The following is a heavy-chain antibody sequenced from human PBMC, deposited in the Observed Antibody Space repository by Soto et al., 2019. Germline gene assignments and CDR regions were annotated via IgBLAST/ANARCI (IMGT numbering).Heavy chain of an antibody. D-gene: IGHD3-3*01. J-gene: IGHJ4*02. V-gene: IGHV1-3*01. CDR3: ARGDLSLRFLEWLLDY. CDR1: GYTFTSYA. CDR2: INAGNGNT. Sequence: GASVKVSCKASGYTFTSYAMHWVRQPPGQRLEWMGWINAGNGNTKYSQKFQGRVTITRDTSASTAYMELSSLRSEDTAVYYCARGDLSLRFLEWLLDYWGQGTLVTVSS.